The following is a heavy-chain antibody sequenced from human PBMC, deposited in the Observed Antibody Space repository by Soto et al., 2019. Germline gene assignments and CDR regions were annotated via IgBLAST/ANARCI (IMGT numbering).Heavy chain of an antibody. Sequence: EASVKVSCKASGFTFTSSAVQWVRQARGQRLEWIGWIVVGSGNTNYAQKFQERVTITRDMSTSTAYMELSSLRSEDTAVYYCAAEGQQLVSLFDYYYGMDVWGQGTTVTVSS. CDR3: AAEGQQLVSLFDYYYGMDV. V-gene: IGHV1-58*01. CDR2: IVVGSGNT. CDR1: GFTFTSSA. D-gene: IGHD6-13*01. J-gene: IGHJ6*02.